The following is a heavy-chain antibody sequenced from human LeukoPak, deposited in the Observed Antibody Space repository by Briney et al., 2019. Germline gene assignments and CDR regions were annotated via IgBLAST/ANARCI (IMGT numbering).Heavy chain of an antibody. D-gene: IGHD2-21*01. V-gene: IGHV4-4*07. CDR2: IYTSGST. CDR1: GGSISSYY. Sequence: SETLSLTCTVAGGSISSYYWSWIRQPAGKGREWIGRIYTSGSTNYNPSLKSRATMSVDTSKNQFSLKLSSVTAADTAVYYCPRNVDYYSYGMYVWGQGTTVTASS. J-gene: IGHJ6*02. CDR3: PRNVDYYSYGMYV.